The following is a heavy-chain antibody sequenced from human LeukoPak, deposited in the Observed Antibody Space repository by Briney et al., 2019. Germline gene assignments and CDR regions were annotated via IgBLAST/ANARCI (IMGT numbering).Heavy chain of an antibody. CDR2: IHPDDSYS. Sequence: PGESLKISCKGSGDSFTNSWIGWVRQMPGKGLEWMGRIHPDDSYSNYSPSFEGRVTISVEKSITTAYLQWSSLRASDTATYYCARLALGMTRAGKYFYNGVDVWGQGTTVTVSS. V-gene: IGHV5-10-1*01. CDR1: GDSFTNSW. CDR3: ARLALGMTRAGKYFYNGVDV. J-gene: IGHJ6*02. D-gene: IGHD1-1*01.